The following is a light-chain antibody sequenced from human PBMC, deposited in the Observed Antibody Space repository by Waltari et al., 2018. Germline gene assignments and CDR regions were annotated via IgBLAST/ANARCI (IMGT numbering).Light chain of an antibody. CDR3: QQYYSTPFT. V-gene: IGKV4-1*01. Sequence: DCVVPPSPDSLAVSLGERDTITCKSSQSGFYSSNNKNYLAWYQPKPGQPPKLLIYWASTRESGVPYRFSGSGSGTDFTLTISSLQAEDVAVYYCQQYYSTPFTFGPGTKVDIK. CDR2: WAS. J-gene: IGKJ3*01. CDR1: QSGFYSSNNKNY.